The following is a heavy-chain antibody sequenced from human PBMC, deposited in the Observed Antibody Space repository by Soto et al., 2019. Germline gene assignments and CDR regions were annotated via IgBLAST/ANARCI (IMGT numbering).Heavy chain of an antibody. D-gene: IGHD2-2*01. CDR1: GFTFSSYS. V-gene: IGHV3-21*04. J-gene: IGHJ6*03. CDR3: AKSHKLGYCSSTSCPLYYYYMDV. Sequence: GGSMRLSCAASGFTFSSYSMNWVRQTPGKGLEWVSSISSSSSYIYYADSVKGRFTISRDNSKNTLYLQMNSLRAEDTAVYYCAKSHKLGYCSSTSCPLYYYYMDVWGKGTTVTVSS. CDR2: ISSSSSYI.